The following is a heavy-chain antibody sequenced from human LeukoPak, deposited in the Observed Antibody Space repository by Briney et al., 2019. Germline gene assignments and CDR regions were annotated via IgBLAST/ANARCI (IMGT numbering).Heavy chain of an antibody. CDR3: ARDRAATDLDY. CDR1: GFTFSSYS. Sequence: GGSLRLSCAASGFTFSSYSMNWVRQAPGKGLEWVSSISSSSSYIYYADSVKGRFTISRDNAKDSLYLQMNSLRAEDTAVYYCARDRAATDLDYWGQGTLVTVSS. J-gene: IGHJ4*02. V-gene: IGHV3-21*01. CDR2: ISSSSSYI. D-gene: IGHD6-13*01.